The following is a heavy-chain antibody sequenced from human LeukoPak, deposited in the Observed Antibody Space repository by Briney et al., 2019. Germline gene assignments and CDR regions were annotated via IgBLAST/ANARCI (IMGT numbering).Heavy chain of an antibody. CDR1: GGSVSSSSYY. D-gene: IGHD3-10*01. CDR3: ARDRLRGVIIEPFEY. CDR2: IYYSGST. Sequence: SESLSLTCTVFGGSVSSSSYYWSWIRQPPGKGLEWFGSIYYSGSTNYNPSLKSRVTISLDTSKNQISLKLSSVTAADTAVYSCARDRLRGVIIEPFEYWGQGTLVTVSS. J-gene: IGHJ4*02. V-gene: IGHV4-61*01.